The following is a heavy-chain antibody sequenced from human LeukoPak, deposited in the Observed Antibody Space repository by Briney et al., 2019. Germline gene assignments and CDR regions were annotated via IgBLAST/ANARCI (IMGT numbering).Heavy chain of an antibody. Sequence: SGGSLRLSCAASGFTFSDYDMSWVRQAPGKGLEWVAFIRYDGSNKYYADSVKGRFTIPRDNSKNTLYLQMNSLRAEDTAVYYCAKDPRYCSSTSCYTGGYWGQGTLVTVSS. CDR1: GFTFSDYD. V-gene: IGHV3-30*02. J-gene: IGHJ4*02. D-gene: IGHD2-2*02. CDR3: AKDPRYCSSTSCYTGGY. CDR2: IRYDGSNK.